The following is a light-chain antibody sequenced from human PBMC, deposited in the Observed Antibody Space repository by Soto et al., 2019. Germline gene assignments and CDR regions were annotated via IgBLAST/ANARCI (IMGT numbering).Light chain of an antibody. CDR2: DAS. Sequence: EIVLTQSPATLSLSAGERATLSCRASESVSTFLAWYRQKPGQAPRLLIYDASNRATGIPSRFSGSGSGTDFTLTISRLEPEDFAVYYCQQYGSSGTFGQGTKVDIK. V-gene: IGKV3-20*01. CDR1: ESVSTF. CDR3: QQYGSSGT. J-gene: IGKJ1*01.